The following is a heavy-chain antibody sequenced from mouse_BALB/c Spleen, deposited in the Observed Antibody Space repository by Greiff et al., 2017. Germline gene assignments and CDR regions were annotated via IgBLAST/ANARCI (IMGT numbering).Heavy chain of an antibody. CDR2: IDPANGNT. Sequence: EVQLQQSGAELVKPGASVKLSCTASGFNIKDTYMHWVKQRPEQGLEWIGRIDPANGNTKYDPKFQGKATITADTSSNTAYLQLSSLTSEDTAVYYCARGDYYYGSSYYWGQGTTLTVSS. V-gene: IGHV14-3*02. CDR3: ARGDYYYGSSYY. D-gene: IGHD1-1*01. J-gene: IGHJ2*01. CDR1: GFNIKDTY.